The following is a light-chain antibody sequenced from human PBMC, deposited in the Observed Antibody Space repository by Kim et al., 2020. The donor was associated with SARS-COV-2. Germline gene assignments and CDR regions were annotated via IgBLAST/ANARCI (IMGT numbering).Light chain of an antibody. CDR3: AAWNDSLSGPV. V-gene: IGLV1-47*01. J-gene: IGLJ2*01. CDR2: RNN. Sequence: ELTQPPSASGTPGQRVTISCSGSSSNIGSNYVYWYQQLPGTAPKLLIYRNNQRPSGVPDRFSGSKSGTSASLAISGLRSEDEADYYCAAWNDSLSGPVFGGGTQLTVL. CDR1: SSNIGSNY.